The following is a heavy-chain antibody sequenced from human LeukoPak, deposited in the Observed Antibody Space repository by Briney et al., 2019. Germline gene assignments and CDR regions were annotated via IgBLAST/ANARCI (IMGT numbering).Heavy chain of an antibody. Sequence: ASVKVSCKTSGFNFTNHGISWVRQAPGQGLEWVGWISAYNGKTNYAQKLQGRVTLTTDTSTSTAYMELRSLRSDDTAVYYCARWRTRSGWPPLFSDYWGQGTLVAVSS. D-gene: IGHD6-19*01. CDR1: GFNFTNHG. CDR3: ARWRTRSGWPPLFSDY. CDR2: ISAYNGKT. V-gene: IGHV1-18*01. J-gene: IGHJ4*02.